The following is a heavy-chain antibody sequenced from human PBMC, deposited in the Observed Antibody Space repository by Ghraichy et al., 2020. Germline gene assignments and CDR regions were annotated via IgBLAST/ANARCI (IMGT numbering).Heavy chain of an antibody. D-gene: IGHD6-6*01. CDR2: IYNTGST. CDR1: GASISSGGHF. J-gene: IGHJ6*02. CDR3: ARGTSSSAAYSMDV. Sequence: SETLSLTCTASGASISSGGHFWSWIRQHPGKGLECIGHIYNTGSTYYNPSLKSRVSRSVDTTKNQSSLKLSAGTAADTAVYYCARGTSSSAAYSMDVWGQGSTVTVSS. V-gene: IGHV4-31*03.